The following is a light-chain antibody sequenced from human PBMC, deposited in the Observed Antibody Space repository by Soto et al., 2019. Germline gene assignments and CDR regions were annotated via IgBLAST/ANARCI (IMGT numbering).Light chain of an antibody. CDR1: SSDVGGYNY. CDR3: SSYIGSGKRV. V-gene: IGLV2-14*01. Sequence: QSALTQPASVSGSPGQSITISCTGTSSDVGGYNYVSWYQQHPGKAPKLMIYEVSNRPSGVSNRFSGSKSSNTASLTISGHQAEDEADYHCSSYIGSGKRVFGGGTKLTVL. CDR2: EVS. J-gene: IGLJ2*01.